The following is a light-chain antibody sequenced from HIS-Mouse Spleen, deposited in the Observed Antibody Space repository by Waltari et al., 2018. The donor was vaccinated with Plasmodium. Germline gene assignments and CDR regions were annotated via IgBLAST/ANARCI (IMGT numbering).Light chain of an antibody. CDR2: AAS. V-gene: IGKV1-16*02. J-gene: IGKJ4*01. Sequence: DIQMTQSTSSLSASVGDRVTTTRRASQGISNYLAWFQQKTGKAPNALSYAASSLQSGVPSKVSGSGSGTDFTLTISSLQPEDFATYYCQQYNSYPLTFGGGTKVEIK. CDR1: QGISNY. CDR3: QQYNSYPLT.